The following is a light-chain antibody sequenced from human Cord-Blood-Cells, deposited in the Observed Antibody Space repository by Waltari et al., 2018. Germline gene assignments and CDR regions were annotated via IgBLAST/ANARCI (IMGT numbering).Light chain of an antibody. CDR3: QQYDNLPFT. J-gene: IGKJ3*01. CDR2: DAS. CDR1: PDISNY. Sequence: IQMTLSPSSLSASVGDRVSLTFQASPDISNYLNWYQQKPGKAPKLLIYDASNLETGVPSRFSGSGSGTDFTFTISSLQPEDIATYYCQQYDNLPFTFGPGTKVDIK. V-gene: IGKV1-33*01.